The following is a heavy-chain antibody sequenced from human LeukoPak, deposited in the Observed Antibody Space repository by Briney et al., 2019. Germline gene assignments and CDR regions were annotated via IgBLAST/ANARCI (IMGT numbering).Heavy chain of an antibody. V-gene: IGHV3-21*01. CDR2: ISSSSSYI. CDR1: GLTFSNYG. CDR3: AWYSSGWSLV. D-gene: IGHD6-19*01. Sequence: GGSLRLSCAASGLTFSNYGMHWVRQAPGKGLEWVSSISSSSSYIYYADSVKGRFTISKNSLYLQMNSLRAEDTAVYYCAWYSSGWSLVWGQGTLVTVSS. J-gene: IGHJ4*02.